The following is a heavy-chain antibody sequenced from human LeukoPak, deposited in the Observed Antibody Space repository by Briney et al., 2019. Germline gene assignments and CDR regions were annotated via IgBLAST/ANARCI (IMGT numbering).Heavy chain of an antibody. CDR2: VYYSGYT. Sequence: PSETLSLTCTVSGGSISSYYWSWIRQPPGKGLEWIGYVYYSGYTNYNPSLKSRVTISVDMSKSQFSLNLSSVTAADTALYYCARHGPLYDIWSAQFYFDYWGQGTLVAVSS. J-gene: IGHJ4*02. D-gene: IGHD3-3*01. CDR1: GGSISSYY. V-gene: IGHV4-59*08. CDR3: ARHGPLYDIWSAQFYFDY.